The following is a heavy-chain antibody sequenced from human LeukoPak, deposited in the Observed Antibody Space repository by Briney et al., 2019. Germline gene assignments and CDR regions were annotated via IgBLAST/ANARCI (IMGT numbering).Heavy chain of an antibody. CDR3: ARHCGGDCVHAFDI. CDR1: GRSISSSRSY. J-gene: IGHJ3*02. CDR2: ISYSGNT. D-gene: IGHD2-21*02. Sequence: SETLSLTCTVSGRSISSSRSYWGWIRQPPGKGLEWIGTISYSGNTYYNPSLKSRVTISIDTSKNQFSLRLSSVTAADTAVHYCARHCGGDCVHAFDIWGQGTMVTASS. V-gene: IGHV4-39*01.